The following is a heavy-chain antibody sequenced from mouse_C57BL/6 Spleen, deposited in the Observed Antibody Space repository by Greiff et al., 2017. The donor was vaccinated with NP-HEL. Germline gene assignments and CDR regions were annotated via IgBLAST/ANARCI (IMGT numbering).Heavy chain of an antibody. CDR3: ARALRRRDAMDY. Sequence: VQLQQSGAELVKPGASVKLSCKASGYTFTSYWMQWVKQRPGQGLEWIGEIDPSDSYTNSNQKFKGKATLTVDTSSSTAYMQLSSLTAEDSAVYDCARALRRRDAMDYWGQGTSVTVSS. CDR2: IDPSDSYT. J-gene: IGHJ4*01. V-gene: IGHV1-50*01. D-gene: IGHD2-12*01. CDR1: GYTFTSYW.